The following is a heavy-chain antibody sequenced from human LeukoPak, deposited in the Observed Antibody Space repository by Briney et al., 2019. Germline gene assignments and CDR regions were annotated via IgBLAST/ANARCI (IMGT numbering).Heavy chain of an antibody. CDR3: AKEVQYYYDSSGYYDC. Sequence: GGSLRLSCAASGFTFSSYAMSWVRQAPGKGLEWVSAISGSGGSTYYADSVKGRFTISRDNSKNTLYLQMNSLRAEDTAVYYCAKEVQYYYDSSGYYDCWGQGTLVTVSS. D-gene: IGHD3-22*01. CDR2: ISGSGGST. J-gene: IGHJ4*02. CDR1: GFTFSSYA. V-gene: IGHV3-23*01.